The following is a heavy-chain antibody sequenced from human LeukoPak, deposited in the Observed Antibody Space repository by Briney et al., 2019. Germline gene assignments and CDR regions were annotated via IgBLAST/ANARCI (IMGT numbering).Heavy chain of an antibody. CDR3: ASLGYSYGYGFDY. D-gene: IGHD5-18*01. J-gene: IGHJ4*02. CDR2: IYYSGST. CDR1: GGFISSSSYY. Sequence: SETLSLTCTVSGGFISSSSYYWGWIRQPPGKGLEWIGSIYYSGSTYYNPSLKSRVTISVDTSKNQFSLKLSSVTAADTAVYYCASLGYSYGYGFDYWGQGTLVTVSS. V-gene: IGHV4-39*01.